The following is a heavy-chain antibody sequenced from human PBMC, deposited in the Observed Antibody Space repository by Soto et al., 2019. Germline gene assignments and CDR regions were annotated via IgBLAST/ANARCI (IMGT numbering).Heavy chain of an antibody. CDR1: GFTFTTYW. CDR3: ARDLIIADTPGDDFDY. V-gene: IGHV3-74*01. CDR2: ITPDGGST. Sequence: EVQLVESGGGLVQPGGSLRLSCATSGFTFTTYWMHWVRQAPGKGLMWVSRITPDGGSTSYGDSVKGRFTISRDNAKNTLYLQMNGLRAEDTAIYYCARDLIIADTPGDDFDYWGQGTLVAVSS. D-gene: IGHD5-12*01. J-gene: IGHJ4*02.